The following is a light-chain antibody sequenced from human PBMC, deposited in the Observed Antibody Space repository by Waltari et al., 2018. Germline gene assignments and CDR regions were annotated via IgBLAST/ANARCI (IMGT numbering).Light chain of an antibody. V-gene: IGKV4-1*01. J-gene: IGKJ2*01. CDR2: WAS. CDR1: QRVLYSSNNKNY. CDR3: QQYYSTLPYT. Sequence: DIVMTQSPDSLAVSLGERATIHCKSSQRVLYSSNNKNYLAWYQQKPGQPPKLLIYWASTRESGVPDRFSGSGSGTDFTLTISSLQAEDVAVYYCQQYYSTLPYTFGQGTKLEIK.